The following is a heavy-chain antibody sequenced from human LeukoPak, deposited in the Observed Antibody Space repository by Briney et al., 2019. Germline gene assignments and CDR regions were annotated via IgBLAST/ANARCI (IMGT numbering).Heavy chain of an antibody. CDR2: IIPIFGTA. V-gene: IGHV1-69*13. D-gene: IGHD1-26*01. J-gene: IGHJ6*03. CDR3: ARGVGATISYYHYYIDV. Sequence: ASVKVSCKASGGTFSSYAISWVRQAPGQGLEWMGGIIPIFGTANYAQKFQGRVTITADESTSTAYMELSSLRSDDTAVYYCARGVGATISYYHYYIDVWGKGTTVTVSS. CDR1: GGTFSSYA.